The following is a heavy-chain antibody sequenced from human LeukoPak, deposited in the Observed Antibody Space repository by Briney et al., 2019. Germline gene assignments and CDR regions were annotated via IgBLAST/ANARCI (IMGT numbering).Heavy chain of an antibody. CDR1: GFTFSSYW. J-gene: IGHJ4*02. CDR3: ARAMSTGNPH. V-gene: IGHV3-74*01. D-gene: IGHD4-23*01. Sequence: GGSLRLSCAASGFTFSSYWMNWVRQAPGKGLVWVSRINSDGSSTNYADSVKGRFTISRENAKKTLYLQMNSLRAEDTAVYYCARAMSTGNPHWGQGTLVTVSS. CDR2: INSDGSST.